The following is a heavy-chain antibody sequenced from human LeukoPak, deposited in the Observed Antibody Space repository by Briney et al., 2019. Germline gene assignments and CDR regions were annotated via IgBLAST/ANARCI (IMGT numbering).Heavy chain of an antibody. V-gene: IGHV4-61*02. Sequence: PSQTLSLTCTVSGGSISSGSYYWSWIRQPAGKGLEWIGRIYTSGRPNYNPSLKSRVSISVDTSKNQFSLNLSSVTAADTAVYYCARVWKYYYDSSGYDTWGQGTLVTVSS. CDR3: ARVWKYYYDSSGYDT. D-gene: IGHD3-22*01. CDR1: GGSISSGSYY. CDR2: IYTSGRP. J-gene: IGHJ5*02.